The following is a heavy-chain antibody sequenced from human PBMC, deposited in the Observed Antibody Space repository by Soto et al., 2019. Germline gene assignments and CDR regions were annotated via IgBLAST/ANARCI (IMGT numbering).Heavy chain of an antibody. CDR2: INHSGRT. Sequence: ASETLSLTCAVYGGSFSGHYWNWIRQPQGKGLEWIGEINHSGRTNYNPSLKSRVTISLDTSKKEFSLKMTSVTAADTAVYYCARWGDDYGDNQNWFDPWGQGTPVTVSS. CDR1: GGSFSGHY. D-gene: IGHD4-17*01. J-gene: IGHJ5*02. CDR3: ARWGDDYGDNQNWFDP. V-gene: IGHV4-34*01.